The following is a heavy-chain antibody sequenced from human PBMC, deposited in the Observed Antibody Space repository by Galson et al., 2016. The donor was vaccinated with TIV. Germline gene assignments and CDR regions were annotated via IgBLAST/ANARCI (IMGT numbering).Heavy chain of an antibody. Sequence: SVKVSCKASGNIFTRDYVHWVRQAPGQGLEWMGVIDPTYGGTTFAQKFQALVTMTRDTSTSTVYMEVSGLKSDDTAVYYCIRVLGLLRDFWGQGTLVTVSS. CDR1: GNIFTRDY. J-gene: IGHJ4*02. CDR2: IDPTYGGT. CDR3: IRVLGLLRDF. V-gene: IGHV1-46*03. D-gene: IGHD7-27*01.